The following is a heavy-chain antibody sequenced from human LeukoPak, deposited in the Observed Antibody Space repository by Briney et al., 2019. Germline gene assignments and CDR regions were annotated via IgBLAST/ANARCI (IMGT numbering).Heavy chain of an antibody. J-gene: IGHJ4*02. D-gene: IGHD1-26*01. V-gene: IGHV3-15*01. CDR3: TTEWELQSAFDY. Sequence: PGGSLRLSCAASGFTFSNAWMSWVRQAPGKGLEWVGRIKSKTDGGTTDYAAPVKGRFTISRDDSKNTLYLQMNSLKTEDTAVYYCTTEWELQSAFDYWGQGTLVTVSS. CDR2: IKSKTDGGTT. CDR1: GFTFSNAW.